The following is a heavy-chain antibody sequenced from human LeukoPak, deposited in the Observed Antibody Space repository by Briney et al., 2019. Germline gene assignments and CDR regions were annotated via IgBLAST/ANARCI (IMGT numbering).Heavy chain of an antibody. CDR2: INPNSGGT. D-gene: IGHD2-2*02. Sequence: ASVKVPCKASGYTFTGYYMHWVRQAPGQGLEWMGWINPNSGGTNYAQKFQGRVTMTRDTSISTAYMELSRLRSDDTAVYYCAREGCSSTSCYTGGWFDPWGQGTLVTVSS. J-gene: IGHJ5*02. CDR3: AREGCSSTSCYTGGWFDP. CDR1: GYTFTGYY. V-gene: IGHV1-2*02.